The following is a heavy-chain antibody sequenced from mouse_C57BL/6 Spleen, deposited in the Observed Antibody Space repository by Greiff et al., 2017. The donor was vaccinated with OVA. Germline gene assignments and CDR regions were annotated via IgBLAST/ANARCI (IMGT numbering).Heavy chain of an antibody. D-gene: IGHD1-1*01. J-gene: IGHJ1*03. V-gene: IGHV1-66*01. CDR3: ARATVVAPVYYEG. CDR2: IYPGSGNT. Sequence: QVQLQQSGPELVKPGASVKISCKASGYSFTSYYIHWVKQRPGQGLEWIGWIYPGSGNTKYNEKFKGKATLTADTSSSTAYMPLSRLTSEDSAVYYCARATVVAPVYYEGWGTGTTVTVSS. CDR1: GYSFTSYY.